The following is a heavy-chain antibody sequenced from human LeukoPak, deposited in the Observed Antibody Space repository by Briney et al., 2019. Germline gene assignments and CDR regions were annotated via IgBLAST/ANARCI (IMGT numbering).Heavy chain of an antibody. V-gene: IGHV3-23*01. J-gene: IGHJ4*02. CDR1: GFTFSSYA. CDR2: ISGSGGST. Sequence: PGGSLRLSCAASGFTFSSYALTWARQAPGKGLEWVSTISGSGGSTNYADSVKGRFTISRDNSKNTLYLRMNSLRAEDTAVYYCAQDLGYYFDYWGQGTLVTVSS. D-gene: IGHD3-16*01. CDR3: AQDLGYYFDY.